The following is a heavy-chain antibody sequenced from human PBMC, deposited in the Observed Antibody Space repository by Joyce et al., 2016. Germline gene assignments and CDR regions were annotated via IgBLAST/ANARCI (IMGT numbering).Heavy chain of an antibody. Sequence: QVQLVQSGAEVKKPGASVQVSCKGSGYTFTSYDINWVRQATGQGLEWIGWFNPNSGNTDDAQNFQGRVTMTRNTSISTAYMELSSLRSEDTAVYYCTRERNFGDLSFDPWGQGTLVTVSS. CDR2: FNPNSGNT. CDR1: GYTFTSYD. V-gene: IGHV1-8*01. J-gene: IGHJ5*02. CDR3: TRERNFGDLSFDP. D-gene: IGHD4-17*01.